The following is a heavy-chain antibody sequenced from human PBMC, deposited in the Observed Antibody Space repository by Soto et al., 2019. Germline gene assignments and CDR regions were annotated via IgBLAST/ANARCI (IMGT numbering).Heavy chain of an antibody. CDR1: GFTFSDYY. V-gene: IGHV3-11*06. CDR3: ARRTGTTYYYGMDV. J-gene: IGHJ6*02. Sequence: QVQLVESGGGLVKPGGSLRLSCAASGFTFSDYYMSWIRQAPGKGLEWVSYISSSSSYTNYADSVKGRFTISRDNAKNSLYLQMNRLRAEDTAVYYCARRTGTTYYYGMDVWGQGTTVTVSS. CDR2: ISSSSSYT. D-gene: IGHD1-7*01.